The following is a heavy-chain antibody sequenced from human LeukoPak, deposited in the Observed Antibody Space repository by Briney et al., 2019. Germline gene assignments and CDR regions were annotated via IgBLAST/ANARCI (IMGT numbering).Heavy chain of an antibody. CDR3: ARARGYSYGQYWYFDF. Sequence: SETLSLTCAVCGGSFSGYYWSWIRQPPGMGLEWIGEINHSGSTNYNPSLKSRVSISVDTSKNQFSLKLTSVTAADTAMYFCARARGYSYGQYWYFDFWGRGTPVTVSS. J-gene: IGHJ2*01. CDR2: INHSGST. D-gene: IGHD5-18*01. CDR1: GGSFSGYY. V-gene: IGHV4-34*01.